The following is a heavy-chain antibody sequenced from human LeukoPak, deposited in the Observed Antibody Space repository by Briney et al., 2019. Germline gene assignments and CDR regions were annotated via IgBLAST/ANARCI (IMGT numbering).Heavy chain of an antibody. V-gene: IGHV3-30-3*01. CDR3: ARDIQAYSYGIYGMDV. CDR2: ISYDGSNK. J-gene: IGHJ6*02. CDR1: GSTFSSYA. Sequence: QTGGSLRLSCAASGSTFSSYAMHWVRQAPGKGLEWVAVISYDGSNKYYADSVKGRFTISRDNSKNTLYLQMNSLRAEDTAVYYCARDIQAYSYGIYGMDVWGQGTTVTVSS. D-gene: IGHD5-18*01.